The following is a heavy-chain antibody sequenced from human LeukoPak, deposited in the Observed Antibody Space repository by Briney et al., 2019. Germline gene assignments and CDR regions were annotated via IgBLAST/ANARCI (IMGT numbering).Heavy chain of an antibody. J-gene: IGHJ4*02. D-gene: IGHD6-13*01. CDR3: AKDISLGFRWSTFYF. V-gene: IGHV3-9*01. CDR2: ISWNSGSI. Sequence: GGSLRLSCAASGFTFDDYAMHWVRQGPGKGLEWVSGISWNSGSIGYADSVKGRFTISRDNAKNSLYLQMNSLRAEDTAFYYCAKDISLGFRWSTFYFWGQGTLVTVSS. CDR1: GFTFDDYA.